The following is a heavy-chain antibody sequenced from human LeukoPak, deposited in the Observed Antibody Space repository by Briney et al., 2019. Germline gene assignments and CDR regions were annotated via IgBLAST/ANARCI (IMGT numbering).Heavy chain of an antibody. Sequence: SETLSLTSTVSAGSISRGDYYWSWIRQPPWKGLEWIGHIYYSGSLYYNPSLKSRVTISVDTSKNQFSLKLSSETAADTAVYYCARGADIVVVPAAYFDYWGQGTLVTVSS. CDR1: AGSISRGDYY. D-gene: IGHD2-2*01. V-gene: IGHV4-30-4*08. CDR3: ARGADIVVVPAAYFDY. CDR2: IYYSGSL. J-gene: IGHJ4*02.